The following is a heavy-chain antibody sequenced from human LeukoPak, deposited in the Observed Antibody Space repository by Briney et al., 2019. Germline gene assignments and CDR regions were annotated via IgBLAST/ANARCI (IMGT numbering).Heavy chain of an antibody. CDR2: IYYSGST. CDR1: GGSISSYY. Sequence: PSETLSLTCTVSGGSISSYYWSWIRQPPGKGLEWIGYIYYSGSTNYNPSLKSRVTISVDTSKNQLSLKLSSVTAADTAVYYCARAVEYSSSSFDYWGQGTLVTVSS. J-gene: IGHJ4*02. CDR3: ARAVEYSSSSFDY. D-gene: IGHD6-6*01. V-gene: IGHV4-59*01.